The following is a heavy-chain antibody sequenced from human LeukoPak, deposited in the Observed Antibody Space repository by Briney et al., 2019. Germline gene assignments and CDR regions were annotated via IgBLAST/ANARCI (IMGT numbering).Heavy chain of an antibody. CDR2: ISASGGST. CDR3: AKVMKGSERLTMVRGVIIKTAGLYYMDV. J-gene: IGHJ6*03. Sequence: PGGSLRLSCAASGFTLSSYAMSWVRQALGKGLEWVSSISASGGSTNYADSVKGRFTISRDNSKNTVYLQMNSLRAEDTAVYYCAKVMKGSERLTMVRGVIIKTAGLYYMDVWGKGTTVTVSS. D-gene: IGHD3-10*01. V-gene: IGHV3-23*01. CDR1: GFTLSSYA.